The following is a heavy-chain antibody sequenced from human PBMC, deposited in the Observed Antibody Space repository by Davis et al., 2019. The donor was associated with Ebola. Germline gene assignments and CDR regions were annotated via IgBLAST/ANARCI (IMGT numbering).Heavy chain of an antibody. Sequence: PGGSLRLSCAASGFMFSSYWMSWVRQAPGKGLEWVATIKQDGSEKYYVDSVKGRFTISRVNAKNSLHLQMNSLRAEDTAVYYCAKTGDTAMVTIDYWGQGTLVTVSS. CDR2: IKQDGSEK. CDR1: GFMFSSYW. CDR3: AKTGDTAMVTIDY. J-gene: IGHJ4*02. V-gene: IGHV3-7*01. D-gene: IGHD5-18*01.